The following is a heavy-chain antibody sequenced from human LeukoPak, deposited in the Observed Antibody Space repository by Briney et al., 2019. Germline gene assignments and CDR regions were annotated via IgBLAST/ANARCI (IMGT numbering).Heavy chain of an antibody. J-gene: IGHJ3*02. D-gene: IGHD3-22*01. CDR1: GGTFSSYA. Sequence: GASMKVSCKASGGTFSSYAISWVRQAPGQGLEWMGGIIPIFGTANYAQKFQGRVTITADKSTSTAYMELSSLRSEDTAVYYCASVFYDSSGPSLFPPHNYAFDIWGQGTMVTVSS. CDR2: IIPIFGTA. CDR3: ASVFYDSSGPSLFPPHNYAFDI. V-gene: IGHV1-69*06.